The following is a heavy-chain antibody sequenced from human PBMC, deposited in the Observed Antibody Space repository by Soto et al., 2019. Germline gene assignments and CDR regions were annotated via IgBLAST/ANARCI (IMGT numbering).Heavy chain of an antibody. CDR2: IYYSGST. CDR1: GGSISSSSYY. J-gene: IGHJ5*02. D-gene: IGHD3-3*01. Sequence: SETLSLTCAVSGGSISSSSYYWGWIRQPPGEGLEWIGSIYYSGSTYYNPSLKSRVTISVDTSKNQFSLKLSSVTAADTAVYYCARRARSITIFGVVMENWFDPWGQGTLVTVSS. V-gene: IGHV4-39*01. CDR3: ARRARSITIFGVVMENWFDP.